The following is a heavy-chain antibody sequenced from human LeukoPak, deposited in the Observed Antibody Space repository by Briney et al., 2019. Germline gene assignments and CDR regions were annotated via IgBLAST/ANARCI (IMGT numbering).Heavy chain of an antibody. Sequence: TLSLTCAVSGGSISSGGYSWSWIRQPPGKGLEWIGYIYHSGSTYYNPSLKSRVTISVDRSKNQFSLKLSSVTAADTAVYYCARGSHYYDSSGYYFGWFDPWGQGTLVTVSS. CDR3: ARGSHYYDSSGYYFGWFDP. V-gene: IGHV4-30-2*01. J-gene: IGHJ5*02. D-gene: IGHD3-22*01. CDR2: IYHSGST. CDR1: GGSISSGGYS.